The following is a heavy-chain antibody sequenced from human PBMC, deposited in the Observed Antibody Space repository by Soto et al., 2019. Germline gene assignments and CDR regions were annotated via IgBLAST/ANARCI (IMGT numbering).Heavy chain of an antibody. V-gene: IGHV3-23*01. J-gene: IGHJ3*02. Sequence: EVQLLESGGGLVQPGGSLRLSCAASGFTFSSYAMSWVRQAPGKGLEWVSAISGSGGSTYYADSVKGRFTISRDNSKNTLYLQMHSLRAEDTAVYYCAKGMGHYDLDNLGAFDIWGQGTMVTVSS. CDR1: GFTFSSYA. CDR3: AKGMGHYDLDNLGAFDI. D-gene: IGHD3-22*01. CDR2: ISGSGGST.